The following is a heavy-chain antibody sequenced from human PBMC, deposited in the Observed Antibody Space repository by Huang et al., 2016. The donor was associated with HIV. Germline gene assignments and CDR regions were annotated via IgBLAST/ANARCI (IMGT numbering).Heavy chain of an antibody. V-gene: IGHV1-18*01. CDR2: ISVYNGNT. CDR3: ARGGGIQLWLLGYYYMDV. CDR1: GYTFSSFG. Sequence: QVQLVQSGAEVKKPGASVKVSCKASGYTFSSFGISWVRQAPGQGLEWVGWISVYNGNTKFAQKFQGRLTMTTGTSTGTAYMELRSLRSDDTAVYYCARGGGIQLWLLGYYYMDVWGNGTTVTVSS. D-gene: IGHD5-18*01. J-gene: IGHJ6*03.